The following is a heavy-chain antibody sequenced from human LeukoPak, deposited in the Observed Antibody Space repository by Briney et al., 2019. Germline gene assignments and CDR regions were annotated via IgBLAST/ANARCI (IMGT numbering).Heavy chain of an antibody. J-gene: IGHJ4*02. V-gene: IGHV3-53*01. CDR1: GFIVSSNY. CDR3: ARGGGGANPFDY. D-gene: IGHD3-10*01. Sequence: GGSLRLSCAVSGFIVSSNYMTWLRQAPGKGLEWVSVIYSGGNTKYADPVKGRFPLSREKSKNTLYLQMESLRAEDTAMYYCARGGGGANPFDYWGQGILVTVSS. CDR2: IYSGGNT.